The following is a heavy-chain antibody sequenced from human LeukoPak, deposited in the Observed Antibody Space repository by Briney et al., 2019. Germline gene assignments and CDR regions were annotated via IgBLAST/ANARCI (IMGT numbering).Heavy chain of an antibody. J-gene: IGHJ3*02. V-gene: IGHV3-33*01. CDR1: GFTFSSYG. CDR3: ARGGGDHAFDI. D-gene: IGHD3-16*01. Sequence: GGSLRLSCAASGFTFSSYGMHWVRQAPGKGLEWVAVIWYDGSNKYYADSVKGRFTISRDNSKNTLYLQLSSLRGEDTAVYYCARGGGDHAFDIWGQGTMVTVSS. CDR2: IWYDGSNK.